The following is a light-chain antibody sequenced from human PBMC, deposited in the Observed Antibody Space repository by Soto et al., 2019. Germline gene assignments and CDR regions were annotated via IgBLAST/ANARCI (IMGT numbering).Light chain of an antibody. V-gene: IGKV1-5*01. CDR2: EAS. CDR3: QQYKSYSPA. CDR1: QSISSW. Sequence: DIQMTQSTSTMFASVGDRVTITCRASQSISSWLAWYQHKPRKAPKLLIYEASSLESGVPSRFSGSGAGTECTLTISSLQPDDFATYCCQQYKSYSPAFGQGTKVEI. J-gene: IGKJ1*01.